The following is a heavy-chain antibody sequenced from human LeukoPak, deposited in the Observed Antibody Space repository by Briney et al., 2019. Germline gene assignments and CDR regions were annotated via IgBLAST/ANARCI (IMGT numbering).Heavy chain of an antibody. Sequence: GGSLRLSCAASGFTFSSCSMNWVRQAPGKGLEWVSSISSSSSYIYYADSVKGRFTISRDNAKNSLYLQMNSLRAEDTAVYYCARVLRFLDYFDYWGQGTLVTVSS. CDR2: ISSSSSYI. D-gene: IGHD3-3*01. V-gene: IGHV3-21*01. J-gene: IGHJ4*02. CDR1: GFTFSSCS. CDR3: ARVLRFLDYFDY.